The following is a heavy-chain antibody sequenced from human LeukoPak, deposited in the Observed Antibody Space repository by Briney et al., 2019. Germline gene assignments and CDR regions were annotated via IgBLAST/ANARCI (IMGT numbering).Heavy chain of an antibody. D-gene: IGHD4-11*01. CDR3: ARDSRQQLFDY. CDR2: ISYDGSNK. CDR1: GFTFSSYS. J-gene: IGHJ4*02. V-gene: IGHV3-30*03. Sequence: GGSLRLSCAASGFTFSSYSMNWVRQAPGKGLEWVAVISYDGSNKYYADSVKGRFTISRDNSKNTLYLQMNSLRAEDTAVYYCARDSRQQLFDYWGQGTMVTVSS.